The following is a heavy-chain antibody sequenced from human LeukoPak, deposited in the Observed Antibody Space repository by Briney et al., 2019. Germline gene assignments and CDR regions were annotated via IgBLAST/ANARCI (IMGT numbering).Heavy chain of an antibody. J-gene: IGHJ4*02. D-gene: IGHD6-13*01. Sequence: GGSLRLSCAASGFTVSNNHMTWVRQAPGKGLEWVSVVYTAGSTYYADSVKGRFTISRDNSKNTVYLQMNSLRVGDTAVYYCARGYSSNWNYFDDWRQGILVTVSS. CDR2: VYTAGST. CDR3: ARGYSSNWNYFDD. CDR1: GFTVSNNH. V-gene: IGHV3-53*01.